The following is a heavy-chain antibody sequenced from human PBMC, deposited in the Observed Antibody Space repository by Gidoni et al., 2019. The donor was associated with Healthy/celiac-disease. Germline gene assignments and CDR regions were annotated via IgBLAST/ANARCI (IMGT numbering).Heavy chain of an antibody. Sequence: EVQLVESGGGLVQPGGSLRLSCSTSGFPFIRYWMSWVRQGPGKGLEWVANIKQDGSEKYYVDSVKGRFTISRDNAKNSLYLQMNSLRAEDTAVYYCARDCSGYSYANYWYFDLWGRGTLVTVSS. J-gene: IGHJ2*01. CDR1: GFPFIRYW. CDR2: IKQDGSEK. CDR3: ARDCSGYSYANYWYFDL. V-gene: IGHV3-7*03. D-gene: IGHD5-18*01.